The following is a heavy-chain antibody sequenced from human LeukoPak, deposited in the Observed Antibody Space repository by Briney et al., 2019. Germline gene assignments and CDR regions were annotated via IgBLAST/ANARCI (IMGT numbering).Heavy chain of an antibody. V-gene: IGHV4-61*02. D-gene: IGHD6-6*01. J-gene: IGHJ6*03. CDR1: GGSISSGSYY. Sequence: PSETLSLTCTVSGGSISSGSYYWSWIRQPAGKGLEWIGRIYTSGSTNYNPSLKSRVTISVDASKNQFSLKLSSVTAADTAVYYCARDQAAHINYYYYYYMDVWGKGTTVTVSS. CDR3: ARDQAAHINYYYYYYMDV. CDR2: IYTSGST.